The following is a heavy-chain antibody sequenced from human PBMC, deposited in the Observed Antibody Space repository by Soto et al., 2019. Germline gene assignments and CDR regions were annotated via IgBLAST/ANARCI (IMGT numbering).Heavy chain of an antibody. Sequence: PSETLSLTCAVYGGSISSSDYLWGWIRQPPGKGLEWIGTIYHSGTTYYNPSLKSRVTISVDTSKNQFSLNLSSVTAADTAVYYCARQISGTYYGRLDYWGQGTLVTVSS. V-gene: IGHV4-39*01. CDR2: IYHSGTT. D-gene: IGHD1-26*01. J-gene: IGHJ4*02. CDR1: GGSISSSDYL. CDR3: ARQISGTYYGRLDY.